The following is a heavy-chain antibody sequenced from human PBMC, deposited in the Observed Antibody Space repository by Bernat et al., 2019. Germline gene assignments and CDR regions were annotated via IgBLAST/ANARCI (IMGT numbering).Heavy chain of an antibody. CDR2: IYYSGST. J-gene: IGHJ4*02. CDR1: GGSISSYY. Sequence: QVQLQESGPGLVKPSETLSLTCTVSGGSISSYYWSWIRQPPGKGLEWIGYIYYSGSTNYNPSLKSRVTISVDPSKNQFSLKLSSVTAADTAVYYCARDRLAATSFSHFDYWGQGTLVTVSS. V-gene: IGHV4-59*01. D-gene: IGHD6-25*01. CDR3: ARDRLAATSFSHFDY.